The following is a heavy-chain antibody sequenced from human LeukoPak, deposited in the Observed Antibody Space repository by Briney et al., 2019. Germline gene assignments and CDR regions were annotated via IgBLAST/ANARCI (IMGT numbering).Heavy chain of an antibody. J-gene: IGHJ4*02. CDR3: ARTLVTTGFDY. CDR1: GFTVSANY. D-gene: IGHD4-11*01. CDR2: IYSGGTA. Sequence: GGSLRLSCAASGFTVSANYMSWVRQAPGKGLEWVSLIYSGGTAYYADSVKGRFTISRDNSMNTLYLQMNSLRAEDTAIYYCARTLVTTGFDYWGQGTLVTVSS. V-gene: IGHV3-53*01.